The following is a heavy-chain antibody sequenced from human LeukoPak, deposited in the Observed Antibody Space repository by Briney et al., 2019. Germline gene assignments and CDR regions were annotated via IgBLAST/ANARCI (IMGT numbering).Heavy chain of an antibody. Sequence: SETLSLTCTVSGGSISSYYWSWIRQPPGKGLEWIGYIYYSGSTNYNPSLKSRVTISVDTSKNQFSLKRSSVTAADTAVYYCATRGYSYALDAFDIWGQGTMVTVSS. CDR3: ATRGYSYALDAFDI. CDR1: GGSISSYY. V-gene: IGHV4-59*01. J-gene: IGHJ3*02. D-gene: IGHD5-18*01. CDR2: IYYSGST.